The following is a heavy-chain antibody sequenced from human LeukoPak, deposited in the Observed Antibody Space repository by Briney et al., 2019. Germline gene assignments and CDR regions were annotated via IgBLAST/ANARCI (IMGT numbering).Heavy chain of an antibody. V-gene: IGHV4-59*12. CDR2: IYYSGST. Sequence: PSETLSLTCTVSGGSISSYYWSWIRQPPGKGLEWIGYIYYSGSTSYKSSLKSRVTISVDTSKNQFSLKLSSVTAADTAVYYCARDGGAYCYGSGSYYFDYWGQGTLVTVSS. J-gene: IGHJ4*02. CDR1: GGSISSYY. CDR3: ARDGGAYCYGSGSYYFDY. D-gene: IGHD3-10*01.